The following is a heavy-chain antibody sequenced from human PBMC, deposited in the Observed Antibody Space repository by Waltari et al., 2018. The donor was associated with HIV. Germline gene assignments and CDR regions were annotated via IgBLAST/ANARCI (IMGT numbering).Heavy chain of an antibody. D-gene: IGHD6-19*01. V-gene: IGHV1-8*01. CDR1: GYTFASYD. Sequence: QVHLVQSGAEVKRPGASVKVSCKTSGYTFASYDVHWVRQATGQGLEWMGWMNPNRGKTGYAQRFQGRVTMTRNTSISTAYMELSSLRSGDTAVYYCARARSGWYAPHMDVWGQGTPVTVSS. CDR3: ARARSGWYAPHMDV. CDR2: MNPNRGKT. J-gene: IGHJ6*02.